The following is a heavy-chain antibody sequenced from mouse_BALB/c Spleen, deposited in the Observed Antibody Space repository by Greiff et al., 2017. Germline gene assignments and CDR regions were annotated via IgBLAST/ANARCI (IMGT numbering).Heavy chain of an antibody. CDR2: ISSGSSTI. V-gene: IGHV5-17*02. Sequence: EVKLVESGGGLVQPGGSRKLSCAASGFTFSSFGMHWVRQAPEKGLEWVAYISSGSSTIDYADTVKGRFTISRDNPKNTLFLQMTSLRSEDTAMYYCARSPGDEVAYWGQGTLVTVSA. D-gene: IGHD3-1*01. CDR1: GFTFSSFG. CDR3: ARSPGDEVAY. J-gene: IGHJ3*01.